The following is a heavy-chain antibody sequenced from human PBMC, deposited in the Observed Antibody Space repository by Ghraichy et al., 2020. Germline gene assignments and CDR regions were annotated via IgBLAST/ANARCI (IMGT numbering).Heavy chain of an antibody. J-gene: IGHJ4*02. V-gene: IGHV3-9*01. Sequence: GGSLRLSCAASGFTFDDYAMHWVRQAPGKGLEWVSGISWNSGSIGYADSVKGRFTISRDNAKNSLYLQMNSLRAEDTALYYCAANGPYSSSSWGYWGQGTLVTVSS. CDR3: AANGPYSSSSWGY. CDR2: ISWNSGSI. D-gene: IGHD6-6*01. CDR1: GFTFDDYA.